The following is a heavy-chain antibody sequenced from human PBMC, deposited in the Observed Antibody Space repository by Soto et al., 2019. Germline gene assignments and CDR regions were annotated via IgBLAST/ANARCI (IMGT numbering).Heavy chain of an antibody. CDR3: ARDLRTGHFDY. CDR2: IWYDGSNK. D-gene: IGHD1-1*01. CDR1: GFTFSSYG. J-gene: IGHJ4*02. Sequence: PGGSLRLSCAASGFTFSSYGMHWVRQAPGKGLEWVAVIWYDGSNKYYADSVKGRFTISRDNSKNTLYLQMNSLRAEDTAVYYCARDLRTGHFDYWGQGTLVTVSS. V-gene: IGHV3-33*01.